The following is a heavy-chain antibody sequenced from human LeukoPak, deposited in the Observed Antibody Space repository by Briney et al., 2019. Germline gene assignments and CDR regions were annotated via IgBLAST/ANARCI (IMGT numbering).Heavy chain of an antibody. CDR2: IYDIGST. D-gene: IGHD6-19*01. CDR1: GGSISSSH. Sequence: PSETLSLTCTVSGGSISSSHWNWIRQSPGKGLEWIGYIYDIGSTTYNPSLKSRVTISVDPSKNQFSLKLSSVTAADTAVYYCAREMGSGSEFDFWGQGTLVTVSS. CDR3: AREMGSGSEFDF. V-gene: IGHV4-59*01. J-gene: IGHJ4*02.